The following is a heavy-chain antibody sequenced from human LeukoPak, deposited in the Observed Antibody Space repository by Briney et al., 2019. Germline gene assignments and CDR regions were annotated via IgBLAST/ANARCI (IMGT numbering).Heavy chain of an antibody. CDR1: GFTFSSYA. J-gene: IGHJ2*01. D-gene: IGHD2-15*01. CDR2: ISGSGGST. CDR3: AGGQGWHFDL. V-gene: IGHV3-23*01. Sequence: GGSLRLSCAASGFTFSSYAMSWVRQAPGKGLEWVSAISGSGGSTYYADSVKGRFTISRDNAKTSLYLQMNSLRGEDTAVYYCAGGQGWHFDLWGRGTLITVSS.